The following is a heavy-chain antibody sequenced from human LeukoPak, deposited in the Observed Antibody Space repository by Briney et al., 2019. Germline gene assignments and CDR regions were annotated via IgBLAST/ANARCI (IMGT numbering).Heavy chain of an antibody. J-gene: IGHJ4*02. D-gene: IGHD2/OR15-2a*01. V-gene: IGHV4-59*01. CDR1: GDSITTSY. CDR3: ARDRLSPSAFRPFEH. CDR2: IFYSGNT. Sequence: SETLSLTCSVSGDSITTSYWNWIRQPPGQGREWIGSIFYSGNTKYNPALPSRVTISVDTSKNQFSLEVNSVTAADTAVYYCARDRLSPSAFRPFEHWGRGTLVTVSS.